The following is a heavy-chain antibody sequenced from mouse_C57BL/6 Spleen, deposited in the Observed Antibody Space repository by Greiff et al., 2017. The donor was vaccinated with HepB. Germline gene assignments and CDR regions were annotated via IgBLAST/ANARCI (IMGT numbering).Heavy chain of an antibody. CDR3: ARSFYYGSSYGYFDV. Sequence: EVHLVESGPGLAKPSQTLSLTCSVTGYSITSDYWNWIRKFPGNKLEYMGYISYSGSTYYNPSLKSRISITRDTSKNQYYLQLNSVTTEDTATYYCARSFYYGSSYGYFDVWGTGTTVTVSS. V-gene: IGHV3-8*01. D-gene: IGHD1-1*01. CDR2: ISYSGST. J-gene: IGHJ1*03. CDR1: GYSITSDY.